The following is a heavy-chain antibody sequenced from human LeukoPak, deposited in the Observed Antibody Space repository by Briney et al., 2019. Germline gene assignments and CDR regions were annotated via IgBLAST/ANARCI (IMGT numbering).Heavy chain of an antibody. D-gene: IGHD2-21*02. CDR3: AKARIVVVTALDY. Sequence: PGASLRLSCAASGFTFSNYAMGWVRQAPGKGLEWVSAITGDGSSTYNADSVKGRFTVSRDNSKNTLYLQMNNLRAEDTATYYCAKARIVVVTALDYWGQGTLVIVSS. J-gene: IGHJ4*02. CDR2: ITGDGSST. CDR1: GFTFSNYA. V-gene: IGHV3-23*01.